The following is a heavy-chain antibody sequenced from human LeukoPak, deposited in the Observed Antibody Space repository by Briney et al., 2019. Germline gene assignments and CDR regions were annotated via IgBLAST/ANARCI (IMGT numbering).Heavy chain of an antibody. CDR1: GGSISSSSYY. D-gene: IGHD3-22*01. J-gene: IGHJ3*02. CDR3: ARAPLWTMIGPGAFDI. Sequence: SETLSLTCTVSGGSISSSSYYWGWLRQPPGKGLEWIGSIYYSGSTYYNPSLKSRVTISVDTSKNQFSLKLSSVTAADTVVYYCARAPLWTMIGPGAFDIWGQGTMVTVSS. V-gene: IGHV4-39*07. CDR2: IYYSGST.